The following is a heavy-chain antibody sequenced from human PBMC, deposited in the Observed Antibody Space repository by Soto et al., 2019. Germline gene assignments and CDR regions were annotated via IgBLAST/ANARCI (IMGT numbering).Heavy chain of an antibody. D-gene: IGHD6-13*01. J-gene: IGHJ4*02. CDR1: GFTFSSYV. CDR2: ITSNGGST. Sequence: GGSLILSCSASGFTFSSYVMNWVSQAPGKGLEYVSGITSNGGSTFYADSVKGRFIISRDNSQNTVYLQMSSLTTADTAVYYCLVASAAYWGQGTQVTVSS. V-gene: IGHV3-64D*06. CDR3: LVASAAY.